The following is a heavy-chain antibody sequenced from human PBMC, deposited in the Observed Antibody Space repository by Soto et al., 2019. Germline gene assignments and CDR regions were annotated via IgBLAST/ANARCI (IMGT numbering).Heavy chain of an antibody. D-gene: IGHD4-17*01. V-gene: IGHV4-28*01. J-gene: IGHJ4*02. CDR2: IYYTGTT. CDR3: ARTSRLKTSHFDY. CDR1: GYAIRTYNW. Sequence: PSETLSLTCALPGYAIRTYNWWVWIRQPPGKGLEWIGYIYYTGTTYYNLSLKSRVSMSIDTATDQFSLNLGTVTAADTAVYYCARTSRLKTSHFDYWGQGILVTVSS.